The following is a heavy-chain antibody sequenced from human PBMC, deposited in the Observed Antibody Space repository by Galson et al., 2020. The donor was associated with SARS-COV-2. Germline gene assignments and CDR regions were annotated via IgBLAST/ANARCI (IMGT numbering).Heavy chain of an antibody. D-gene: IGHD6-19*01. J-gene: IGHJ3*02. V-gene: IGHV2-70*11. CDR3: GRIVSRTVADTGRRGAFDI. CDR1: GFSLRSRRMC. Sequence: ESGPTMVKPTQTLTLTCTFSGFSLRSRRMCVSWIRQPPGKALEWLARTAWDNNNYYNTSLKTRLTIPKDTSKNQVVLTMTNMDPVDTATYYCGRIVSRTVADTGRRGAFDIWGQGTMVTVSS. CDR2: TAWDNNN.